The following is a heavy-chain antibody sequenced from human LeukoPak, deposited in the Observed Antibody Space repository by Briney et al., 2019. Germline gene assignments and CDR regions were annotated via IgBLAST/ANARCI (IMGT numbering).Heavy chain of an antibody. CDR1: GYSFTNYW. J-gene: IGHJ6*03. Sequence: GESLKISCKGSGYSFTNYWIGWVRQMPGKGLEWMGIIYPGDSDTRYSPSFQGQVTISADKSISTAYLQWSSLKASDTAMYYCARQGLAAAGYYYYYYMDVWGKGTTVTVSS. V-gene: IGHV5-51*01. D-gene: IGHD6-13*01. CDR3: ARQGLAAAGYYYYYYMDV. CDR2: IYPGDSDT.